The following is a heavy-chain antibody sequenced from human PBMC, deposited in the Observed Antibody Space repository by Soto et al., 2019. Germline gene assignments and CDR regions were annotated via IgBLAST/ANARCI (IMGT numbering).Heavy chain of an antibody. Sequence: SETLSLTCTVSGGSISSGGYYWSWIRQHPGKGLEWIGYIYYSGSTYYNPSLKSRVTISVDTSKNQFSLKLSSVTAADTAVYYCARDPTWTRFGRGYYYGMDVWGQGTTVTVSS. V-gene: IGHV4-31*03. D-gene: IGHD3-16*01. CDR1: GGSISSGGYY. CDR3: ARDPTWTRFGRGYYYGMDV. J-gene: IGHJ6*02. CDR2: IYYSGST.